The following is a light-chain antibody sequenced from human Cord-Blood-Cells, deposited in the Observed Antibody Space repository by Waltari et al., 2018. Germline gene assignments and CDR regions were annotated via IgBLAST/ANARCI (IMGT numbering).Light chain of an antibody. CDR2: DAS. CDR3: QQYYNLLLT. CDR1: QDISNY. J-gene: IGKJ4*01. Sequence: DIQMTQSPSSLSASVGDRVTITCQASQDISNYLNWYQQKPGKAPKLLIYDASNFETGVPSRFSGSGSGTDFTLTIRSLQPEDIATYYCQQYYNLLLTFCGGTKGEIQ. V-gene: IGKV1-33*01.